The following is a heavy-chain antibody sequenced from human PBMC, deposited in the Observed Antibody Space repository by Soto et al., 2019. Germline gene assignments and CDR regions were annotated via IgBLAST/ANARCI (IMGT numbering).Heavy chain of an antibody. J-gene: IGHJ4*02. Sequence: QVQLVQSGAEVKKPGSSVKVSCKASGGTFSSYEITWVRQAPGQGLEWMGGIIPIFGTPNYAQKFQGRVTITADESTSTAYLELSSLRSEDTAVYYCARDPNVQGYSSVFLYWGQGTLVTVSS. CDR3: ARDPNVQGYSSVFLY. V-gene: IGHV1-69*01. D-gene: IGHD5-18*01. CDR2: IIPIFGTP. CDR1: GGTFSSYE.